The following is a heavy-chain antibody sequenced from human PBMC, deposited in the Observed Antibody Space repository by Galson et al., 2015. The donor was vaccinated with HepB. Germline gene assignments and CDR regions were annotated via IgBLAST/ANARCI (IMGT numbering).Heavy chain of an antibody. Sequence: SLRLSCAASGFTFSSYAMHWVRQAPGKGLEYVSAISSNGGSTYCADSVKGRFTISRDNSKNTLYLQMSSLRAEDTAVYYCVKPPGYSSSWYPLDYWGQGTLVTVSS. D-gene: IGHD6-13*01. CDR1: GFTFSSYA. CDR2: ISSNGGST. V-gene: IGHV3-64D*06. CDR3: VKPPGYSSSWYPLDY. J-gene: IGHJ4*02.